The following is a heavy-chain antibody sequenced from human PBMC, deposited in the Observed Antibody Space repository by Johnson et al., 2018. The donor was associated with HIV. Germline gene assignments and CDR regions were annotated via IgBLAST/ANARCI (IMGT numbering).Heavy chain of an antibody. J-gene: IGHJ3*02. CDR2: IRSKGNSCAP. CDR1: GFTFSGSA. D-gene: IGHD3-22*01. V-gene: IGHV3-73*01. CDR3: AKLTAYDSSGYYYAPLGDDAFDI. Sequence: VQLVESGGGLVQPGKSLKVACAASGFTFSGSALHWIRQASGRGLEWVGLIRSKGNSCAPAYAASVNGRFTISRDNSKNTLYLHMNSLRAEDTAVYYCAKLTAYDSSGYYYAPLGDDAFDIWGQGTMVTVSS.